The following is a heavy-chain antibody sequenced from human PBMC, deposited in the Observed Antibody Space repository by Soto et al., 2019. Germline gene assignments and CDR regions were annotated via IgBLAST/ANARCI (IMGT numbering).Heavy chain of an antibody. CDR2: IYYSGST. V-gene: IGHV4-59*01. J-gene: IGHJ6*02. Sequence: SETLSLTCTVSGGSISSYYWSWIRQPPGKGLEWIGYIYYSGSTNYNPSLKSRVTISVDTSKNQFSLKLSSVTAADTAVCYCARDRVARNGGYWYYGMDVWGQGTTVTVSS. D-gene: IGHD3-16*01. CDR1: GGSISSYY. CDR3: ARDRVARNGGYWYYGMDV.